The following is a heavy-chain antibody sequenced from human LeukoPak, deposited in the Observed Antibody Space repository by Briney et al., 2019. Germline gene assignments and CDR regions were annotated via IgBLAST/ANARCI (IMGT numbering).Heavy chain of an antibody. J-gene: IGHJ4*02. CDR2: IKEDGSLK. D-gene: IGHD6-19*01. CDR3: TRGAGTGWRFDS. V-gene: IGHV3-7*01. Sequence: GGSLRLSCAASGFGFSNFWMSWVRQAPGKGPEWVANIKEDGSLKNYVDSVEGRFTVSRDNAKNTLYLQMNSLKADDTAVYYCTRGAGTGWRFDSWGQGTLVTVSS. CDR1: GFGFSNFW.